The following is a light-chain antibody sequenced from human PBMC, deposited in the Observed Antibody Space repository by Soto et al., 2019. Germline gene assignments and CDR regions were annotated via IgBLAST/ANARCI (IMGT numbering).Light chain of an antibody. J-gene: IGLJ1*01. V-gene: IGLV2-14*01. CDR2: EVS. CDR1: SSDVGAYNY. CDR3: SSYTISRSYV. Sequence: QSVLTQPASVSGSPGQSITISCTGTSSDVGAYNYVSWYQQHPGKAPKFMIYEVSNRPSGVSNRFSGSKSGNTASLTISGLQGEDEADYYCSSYTISRSYVFGTGTKLTVL.